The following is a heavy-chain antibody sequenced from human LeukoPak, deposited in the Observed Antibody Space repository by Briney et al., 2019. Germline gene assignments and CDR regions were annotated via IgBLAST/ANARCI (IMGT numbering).Heavy chain of an antibody. V-gene: IGHV1-2*06. J-gene: IGHJ3*02. CDR2: INPNSGGT. Sequence: ASVKVSFKASGYTFTGYYMHWVRQAPGQGLEWMGRINPNSGGTNYAQKFQGRVTMTRDTSISTAYMELSRLRSDDTAVYYCARARITIFGVVIDAFDIWGQGTMVTVSS. CDR3: ARARITIFGVVIDAFDI. D-gene: IGHD3-3*01. CDR1: GYTFTGYY.